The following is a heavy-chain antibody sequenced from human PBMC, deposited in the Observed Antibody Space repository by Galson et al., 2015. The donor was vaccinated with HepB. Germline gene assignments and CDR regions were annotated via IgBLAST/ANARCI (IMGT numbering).Heavy chain of an antibody. CDR1: GFTFTNYW. J-gene: IGHJ4*02. CDR2: INGDGSET. D-gene: IGHD2-15*01. V-gene: IGHV3-7*01. Sequence: SLRLSCAASGFTFTNYWMSWVRQAPGKGLEWVANINGDGSETYYMDSVKGRFTISRDNAKTSLSLQMNSLRADDTAVYYCAKASDSPAAYWGQGTLVTVSS. CDR3: AKASDSPAAY.